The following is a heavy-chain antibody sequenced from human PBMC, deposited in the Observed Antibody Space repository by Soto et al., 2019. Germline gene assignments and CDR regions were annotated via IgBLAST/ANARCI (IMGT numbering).Heavy chain of an antibody. CDR2: IIPIFGTA. CDR3: ARGRSSGWYVLFGYFQR. D-gene: IGHD6-19*01. V-gene: IGHV1-69*12. CDR1: GGTFSSYA. Sequence: QVQLVQSGAEVKKPGSSVKVSCKASGGTFSSYAISWVRQAPGQGLEWMGGIIPIFGTANYAQKFQGRVTITADESTSXXYMELSSLRSEDTAVYYCARGRSSGWYVLFGYFQRWGQGALVTVSS. J-gene: IGHJ1*01.